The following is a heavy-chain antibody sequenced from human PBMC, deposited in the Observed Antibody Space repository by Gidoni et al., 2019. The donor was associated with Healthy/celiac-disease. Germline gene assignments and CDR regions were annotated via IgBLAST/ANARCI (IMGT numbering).Heavy chain of an antibody. V-gene: IGHV1-18*01. J-gene: IGHJ4*02. Sequence: QVQLVQFGAEVKKPGASVKVSCTASGSTFPSYGSSWVRQAPGQGLEWMGWISAYNGNTNYAQKLQGRVTMTTDTSTSTAYMELRSLRSDDTAVYYCARAHSQRWGATSYGKGGYYFDYWGQGTLVTVSS. CDR3: ARAHSQRWGATSYGKGGYYFDY. CDR1: GSTFPSYG. D-gene: IGHD1-26*01. CDR2: ISAYNGNT.